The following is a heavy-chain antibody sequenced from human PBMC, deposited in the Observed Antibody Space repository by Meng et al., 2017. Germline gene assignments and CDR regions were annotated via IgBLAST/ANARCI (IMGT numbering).Heavy chain of an antibody. CDR3: TTTYYGSVTI. Sequence: KVSCKGSGYSFTSYWIGWVRQRPGKGLEWMGIIFPGDSDTRYSPSFQGQVTISADKSISTAYLQWSSLKASDTAMYYCTTTYYGSVTIWGQGTLVTVSS. D-gene: IGHD3-10*01. CDR1: GYSFTSYW. CDR2: IFPGDSDT. J-gene: IGHJ4*02. V-gene: IGHV5-51*01.